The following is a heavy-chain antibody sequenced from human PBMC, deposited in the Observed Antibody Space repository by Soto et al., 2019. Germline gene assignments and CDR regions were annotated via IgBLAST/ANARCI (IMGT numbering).Heavy chain of an antibody. V-gene: IGHV5-10-1*01. CDR1: GYSITSYW. Sequence: GESLKNSWKGSGYSITSYWSSWVRQMPGKGLEWTGRIDPSDSYTNYSPSFQGHVTISADKSISTAYLQWSSLKASDTAMYYCARPGIAAAGTNYWGQGTLVTVSS. J-gene: IGHJ4*02. CDR2: IDPSDSYT. CDR3: ARPGIAAAGTNY. D-gene: IGHD6-13*01.